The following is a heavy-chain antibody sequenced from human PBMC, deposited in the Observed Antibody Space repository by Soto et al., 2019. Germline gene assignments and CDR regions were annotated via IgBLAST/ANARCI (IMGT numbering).Heavy chain of an antibody. CDR3: ARSRPYYDSSGYYSNWFDP. CDR1: GYTFTGYY. D-gene: IGHD3-22*01. CDR2: INPNSGGT. Sequence: GASVKVSCKASGYTFTGYYMHWVRQAPGQGLEWMGWINPNSGGTNYAQKFQGWVTMTRDTSISTAYMELSRLRSDDTAVYYCARSRPYYDSSGYYSNWFDPWGQGTLVTVSS. V-gene: IGHV1-2*04. J-gene: IGHJ5*02.